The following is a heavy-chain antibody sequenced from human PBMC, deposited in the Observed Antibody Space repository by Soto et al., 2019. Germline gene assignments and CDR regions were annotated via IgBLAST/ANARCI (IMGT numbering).Heavy chain of an antibody. V-gene: IGHV4-61*03. D-gene: IGHD3-9*01. CDR2: FYYTGST. CDR3: AKGGGRYDILTGRLGELDP. J-gene: IGHJ5*02. CDR1: GGSVSSEHYY. Sequence: SETLSLTCTVSGGSVSSEHYYWNWIRQPPGKGLEWIGYFYYTGSTNYNPSLESRLTMSVDMSKNHFSLKLSSVTAEDTAVYYCAKGGGRYDILTGRLGELDPWGQGTQVTVSS.